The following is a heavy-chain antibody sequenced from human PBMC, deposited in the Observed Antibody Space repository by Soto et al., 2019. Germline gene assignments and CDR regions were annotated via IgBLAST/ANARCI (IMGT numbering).Heavy chain of an antibody. D-gene: IGHD1-1*01. CDR1: GASISGFY. V-gene: IGHV4-4*07. CDR2: IYATGTT. CDR3: VRDGTKTLRDWFDP. Sequence: PAETLSLTCTVSGASISGFYWSWVRKSAGKGLEWIGRIYATGTTDYNPSLKSRVMMSVDTSKKQFSLKLRSVTAADTAVYYCVRDGTKTLRDWFDPWGQGISVTVSS. J-gene: IGHJ5*02.